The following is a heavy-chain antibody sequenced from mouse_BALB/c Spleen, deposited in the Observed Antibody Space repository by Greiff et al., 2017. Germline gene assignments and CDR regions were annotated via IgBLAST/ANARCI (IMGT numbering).Heavy chain of an antibody. CDR3: ARELGMGFFYAMDY. J-gene: IGHJ4*01. CDR2: INPYNDGT. Sequence: EVKLMESGPELVKPGASVKMSCKASGYTFTSYVMHWVKQKPGQGLEWIGYINPYNDGTKYNEKFKGKATLTSDKSSSTAYMELSSLTSEDSAVYYCARELGMGFFYAMDYWGQGTSVTVSS. CDR1: GYTFTSYV. V-gene: IGHV1-14*01. D-gene: IGHD2-12*01.